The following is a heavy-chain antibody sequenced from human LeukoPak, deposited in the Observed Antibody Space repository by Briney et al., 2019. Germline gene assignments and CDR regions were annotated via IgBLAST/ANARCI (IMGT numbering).Heavy chain of an antibody. CDR3: ARLEDIVVVVAAYYYYGMDV. J-gene: IGHJ6*02. V-gene: IGHV3-7*01. CDR1: GFTFSSYW. CDR2: IKQDGSEK. Sequence: GGSLRLSCAASGFTFSSYWMSWVRQAPGKGLEWVANIKQDGSEKYYVDSGKGRFTISRDNAKNSLYLQMNSLRAEDTAVYYCARLEDIVVVVAAYYYYGMDVWGQGTTVTVSS. D-gene: IGHD2-15*01.